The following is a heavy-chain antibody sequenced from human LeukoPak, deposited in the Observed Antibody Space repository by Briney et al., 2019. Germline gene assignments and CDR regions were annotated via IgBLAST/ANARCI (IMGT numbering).Heavy chain of an antibody. V-gene: IGHV3-30*18. J-gene: IGHJ4*02. Sequence: GGSLRLSCAASGFAFDAFGIHWVRQAPGKGLEWVAVISSDGSKEHYGDSVKGRFTISRDNSKNMLYLQMNSLRAEDSGVYYCAKSGGYCTDGICYHFDYWGQGTLVTVSS. CDR1: GFAFDAFG. CDR3: AKSGGYCTDGICYHFDY. D-gene: IGHD2-8*01. CDR2: ISSDGSKE.